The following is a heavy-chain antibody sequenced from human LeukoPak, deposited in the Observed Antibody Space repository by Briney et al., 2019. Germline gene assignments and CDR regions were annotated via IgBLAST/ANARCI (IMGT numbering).Heavy chain of an antibody. Sequence: GGSLRLSCAAFGFTFSSYAMSWVRQAPGKGLEWVSAISGSGGTTYYADSVKGRFTISRDNSNNTLYLQMNSLRAEDTAIYYCAKATSGWAYYAYDYWGQGTLVTVSS. J-gene: IGHJ4*02. CDR2: ISGSGGTT. CDR3: AKATSGWAYYAYDY. D-gene: IGHD6-19*01. CDR1: GFTFSSYA. V-gene: IGHV3-23*01.